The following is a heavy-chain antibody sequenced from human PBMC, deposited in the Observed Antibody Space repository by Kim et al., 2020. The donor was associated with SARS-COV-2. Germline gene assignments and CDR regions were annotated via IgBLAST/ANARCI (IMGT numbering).Heavy chain of an antibody. D-gene: IGHD1-26*01. Sequence: KGRFTISRDNAKNSLQLQMSSLRAEDTAVYYCAGLKRPADLMGHYFYGMDVWGQGTTVTVSS. J-gene: IGHJ6*02. V-gene: IGHV3-11*03. CDR3: AGLKRPADLMGHYFYGMDV.